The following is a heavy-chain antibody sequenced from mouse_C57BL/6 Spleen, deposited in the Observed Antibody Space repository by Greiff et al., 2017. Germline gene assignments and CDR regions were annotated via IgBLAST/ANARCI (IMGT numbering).Heavy chain of an antibody. V-gene: IGHV3-6*01. CDR1: GYSITSGYY. CDR2: ISYDGSN. Sequence: ESGPGLVKPSQSLSLTCSVTGYSITSGYYWNWIRQFPGNKLEWMGYISYDGSNNYNPSLKNRISITRDTSKNQFFLKLNSVTTEDTATYYCAREGDYSGLDNWGQGTPLKVSS. CDR3: AREGDYSGLDN. D-gene: IGHD2-13*01. J-gene: IGHJ2*01.